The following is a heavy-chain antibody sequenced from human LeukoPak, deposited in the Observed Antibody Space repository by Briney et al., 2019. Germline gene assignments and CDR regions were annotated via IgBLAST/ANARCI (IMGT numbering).Heavy chain of an antibody. D-gene: IGHD3-22*01. J-gene: IGHJ3*02. Sequence: ASVKVSCKASGYTFTSYAMHWVRQAPGQRLEWMGWINAGNGNTKYSQKFQGRVTITRDTSASTAYMELGSLRSEDTAVYYCARWAIKYYYDSSGFIDIWGQGTMVTVSS. V-gene: IGHV1-3*01. CDR1: GYTFTSYA. CDR2: INAGNGNT. CDR3: ARWAIKYYYDSSGFIDI.